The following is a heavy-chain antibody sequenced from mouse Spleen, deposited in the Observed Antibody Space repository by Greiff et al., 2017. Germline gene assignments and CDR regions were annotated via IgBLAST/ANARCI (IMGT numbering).Heavy chain of an antibody. CDR2: IYPGDGTI. V-gene: IGHV1-85*01. J-gene: IGHJ4*01. Sequence: VKLVESGPELVKPGASVKLSCKASGYTFTNYDINWVKQRPGQGLEWIGWIYPGDGTIKYNEKFKGKATLTVDTSSSKAYMELHSLTSEDSAVYFCARAELGYYAMDYWGQGTSVTVSS. CDR3: ARAELGYYAMDY. CDR1: GYTFTNYD. D-gene: IGHD4-1*01.